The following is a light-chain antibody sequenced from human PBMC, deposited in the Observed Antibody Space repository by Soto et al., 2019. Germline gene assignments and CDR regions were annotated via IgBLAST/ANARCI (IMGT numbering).Light chain of an antibody. CDR2: RNN. J-gene: IGLJ3*02. Sequence: QSVLTQPPSASGTPGQRVTISCSGSSPNIGSNYVYWYQQLPGTAPKLLIYRNNQRPSGVPDRFSGSKSGTSASLAISGLRSGDEADYYCAAWDDSLSGSWVFGGGTKLAVL. CDR3: AAWDDSLSGSWV. CDR1: SPNIGSNY. V-gene: IGLV1-47*01.